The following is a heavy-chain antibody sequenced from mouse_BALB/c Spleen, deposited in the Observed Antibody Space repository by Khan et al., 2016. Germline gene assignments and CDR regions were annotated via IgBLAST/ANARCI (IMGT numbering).Heavy chain of an antibody. J-gene: IGHJ2*01. CDR1: GDSITSGY. Sequence: EVQLQESGPSLVKPSQTLSLTCSVTGDSITSGYWNWIRKFPGNKLEYMGYISYSGSTYYNPSLKSRNSIPRDTSTNQFYLQLNSVTTEDTTTYKYARYDCYYFDYWGQGTTLTVSS. V-gene: IGHV3-8*02. CDR3: ARYDCYYFDY. CDR2: ISYSGST. D-gene: IGHD2-4*01.